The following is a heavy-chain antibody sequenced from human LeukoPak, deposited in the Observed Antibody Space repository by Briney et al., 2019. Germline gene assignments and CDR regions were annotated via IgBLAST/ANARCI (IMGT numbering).Heavy chain of an antibody. V-gene: IGHV4-39*07. CDR1: GGSISSSSYY. D-gene: IGHD2-21*02. Sequence: SETLSLTCTVSGGSISSSSYYWGWIRQPPGKGLEWIGSIYYSGSTYYNPSLKSRVTISVDTSKNQFSLKLSSVTDADTAVYYCASEPLVTLPYYFDYWGQGTLVTVSS. CDR3: ASEPLVTLPYYFDY. CDR2: IYYSGST. J-gene: IGHJ4*02.